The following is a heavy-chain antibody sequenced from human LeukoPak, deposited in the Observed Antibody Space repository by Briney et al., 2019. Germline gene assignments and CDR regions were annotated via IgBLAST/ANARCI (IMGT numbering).Heavy chain of an antibody. CDR2: IYYSGST. V-gene: IGHV4-31*03. CDR3: ARWAYGHYYFDY. Sequence: SETLSLTCTVSGGPISSGTYYWSWIRQHPGKGLEWIGYIYYSGSTYYNPSLKSRVTISVDTSKNQFSLKLSSVTAADTAVYYCARWAYGHYYFDYWGQGTLVTVSS. J-gene: IGHJ4*02. D-gene: IGHD3-10*01. CDR1: GGPISSGTYY.